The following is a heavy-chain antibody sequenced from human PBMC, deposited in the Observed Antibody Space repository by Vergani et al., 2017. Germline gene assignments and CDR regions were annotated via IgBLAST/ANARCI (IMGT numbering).Heavy chain of an antibody. CDR1: GYTLTELS. V-gene: IGHV1-24*01. D-gene: IGHD1-26*01. CDR3: ATRAPSKWELIPLGY. Sequence: QVQLVQSGAEVRKPGSSVKVSCKVSGYTLTELSMHWVRQAPGKGLEWMGGFDPEDGETIYAQKFQGRVTMTEDTSTDTAYMELSSLRSEDTAVYYCATRAPSKWELIPLGYWGQGTLVTVSS. J-gene: IGHJ4*02. CDR2: FDPEDGET.